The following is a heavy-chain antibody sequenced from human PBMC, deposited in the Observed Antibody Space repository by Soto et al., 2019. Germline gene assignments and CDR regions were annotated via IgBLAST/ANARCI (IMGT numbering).Heavy chain of an antibody. CDR1: GGSISSTNW. CDR2: VYHTGST. J-gene: IGHJ4*02. CDR3: ARLTRTGELRVDY. V-gene: IGHV4-4*02. Sequence: SETLSLTCVVSGGSISSTNWWTWVRQTPGKGLEWIGEVYHTGSTKYNPSLKSRVTISVDTSKNQFSLKLSTVTAADTAVYYCARLTRTGELRVDYWGQGTLVTVSS. D-gene: IGHD3-16*01.